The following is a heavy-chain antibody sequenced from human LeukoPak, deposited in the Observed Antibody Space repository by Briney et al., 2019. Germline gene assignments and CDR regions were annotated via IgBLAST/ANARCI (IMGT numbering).Heavy chain of an antibody. Sequence: SETLSLTCTVSGGSISPYYWSWIRQPPGKRLEWIGYIFYSGSTSFSPSLKSRVTMSVDTSKNQFSLKLSSVTAADTAVYYCARALVVGDASRKYYYYMDVWGKGTTVTVSS. V-gene: IGHV4-59*01. CDR3: ARALVVGDASRKYYYYMDV. CDR2: IFYSGST. CDR1: GGSISPYY. D-gene: IGHD2-2*01. J-gene: IGHJ6*03.